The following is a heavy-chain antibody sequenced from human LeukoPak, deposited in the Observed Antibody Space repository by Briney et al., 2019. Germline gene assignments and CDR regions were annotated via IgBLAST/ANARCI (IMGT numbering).Heavy chain of an antibody. CDR1: GFTFSNAW. CDR2: INHSGST. D-gene: IGHD1-7*01. J-gene: IGHJ6*03. CDR3: ARGLITGTRYYYYYYYMDV. Sequence: GSLRLSCAASGFTFSNAWMSWIRQPPGKGLEWIGEINHSGSTNYNPSLKSRVTISVDTSKNQFSLKLSSVTAADTAVYYCARGLITGTRYYYYYYYMDVWGKGTTVTVSS. V-gene: IGHV4-34*01.